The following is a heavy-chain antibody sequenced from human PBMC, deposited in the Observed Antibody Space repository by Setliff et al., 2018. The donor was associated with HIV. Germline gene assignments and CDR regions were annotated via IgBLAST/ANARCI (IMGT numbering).Heavy chain of an antibody. CDR3: ARTLGYCSGGSCYLDY. CDR1: GDTFRSYA. V-gene: IGHV1-69*04. D-gene: IGHD2-15*01. J-gene: IGHJ4*02. CDR2: IVPKLGIT. Sequence: SVKVSCKASGDTFRSYAIGWVRQAPGQGLEWMGRIVPKLGITNYAQKFQTRVTFSADDFRTTAYMEMTTLRSEDTAVYYCARTLGYCSGGSCYLDYWGQGTLVTVSS.